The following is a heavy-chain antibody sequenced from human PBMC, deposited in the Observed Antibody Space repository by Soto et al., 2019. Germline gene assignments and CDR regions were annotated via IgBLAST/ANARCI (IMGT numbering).Heavy chain of an antibody. Sequence: VQLVESGGGLVQPGGSLKLSCAASGFTFSGSAMHWVRQASGKGLEWVGRIRSKANSYATAYAASVKGRFTISRDDSKNTAYLQMNSLKTADTAVYYCTRYGDYQFKYWGQGTLVTVSS. CDR2: IRSKANSYAT. CDR1: GFTFSGSA. D-gene: IGHD4-17*01. CDR3: TRYGDYQFKY. J-gene: IGHJ4*02. V-gene: IGHV3-73*01.